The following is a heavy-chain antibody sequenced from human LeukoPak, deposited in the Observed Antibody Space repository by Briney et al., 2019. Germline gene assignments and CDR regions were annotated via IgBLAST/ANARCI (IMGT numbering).Heavy chain of an antibody. CDR2: INAGNGNT. D-gene: IGHD5-24*01. CDR3: ARTAGYNYGIDY. Sequence: ASVKVSCKASGYTFTSYAMHWVRQAPGQRLEWMGRINAGNGNTKYSQKFQGRVTITRDTSASTAYMELSSLRSEDTAVYYCARTAGYNYGIDYWGQGTLVTVSS. J-gene: IGHJ4*02. V-gene: IGHV1-3*01. CDR1: GYTFTSYA.